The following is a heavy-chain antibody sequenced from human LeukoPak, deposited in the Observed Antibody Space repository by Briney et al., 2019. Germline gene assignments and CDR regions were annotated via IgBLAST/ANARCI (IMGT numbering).Heavy chain of an antibody. CDR1: GFTFSSYA. CDR2: ISGSGGTT. V-gene: IGHV3-23*01. CDR3: AKRVGGVNNFDY. Sequence: GGSLRLSCAASGFTFSSYAMSWVRQAPEKGLEWVSTISGSGGTTYYADSVKGRFTISRDNSKNMLYLQMNSLRAEDTAVYYCAKRVGGVNNFDYWGQGTLVTVSS. J-gene: IGHJ4*02. D-gene: IGHD3-16*01.